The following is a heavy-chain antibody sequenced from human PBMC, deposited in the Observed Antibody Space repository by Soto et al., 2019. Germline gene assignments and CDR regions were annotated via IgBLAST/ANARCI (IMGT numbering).Heavy chain of an antibody. V-gene: IGHV4-31*03. J-gene: IGHJ4*02. CDR3: ARDRLTDCTNGVCFDYFDY. D-gene: IGHD2-8*01. Sequence: SETLSLTCTVSGGSISSGGYYWSWIRQHPGKGLEWIGYIYYSGSTYYNPSLKSRVTISVDTSKNQFSLKLSSVTAADTAVYYCARDRLTDCTNGVCFDYFDYWGQGTLVTVSS. CDR2: IYYSGST. CDR1: GGSISSGGYY.